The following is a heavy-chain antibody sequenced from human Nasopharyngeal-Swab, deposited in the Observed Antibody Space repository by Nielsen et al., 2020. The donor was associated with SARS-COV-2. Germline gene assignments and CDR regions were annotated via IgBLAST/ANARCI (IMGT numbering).Heavy chain of an antibody. V-gene: IGHV1-69*04. D-gene: IGHD3-10*01. J-gene: IGHJ4*02. CDR3: ARDVGFSAPD. CDR1: GGTFSSYA. Sequence: KVSCKASGGTFSSYAISWVRQAPGQGLEWMGRIIPILGIANYAQKFQGRVTITADKSTSTAYMGLSSLRSEDTAVYYCARDVGFSAPDWGQGTLVTVSS. CDR2: IIPILGIA.